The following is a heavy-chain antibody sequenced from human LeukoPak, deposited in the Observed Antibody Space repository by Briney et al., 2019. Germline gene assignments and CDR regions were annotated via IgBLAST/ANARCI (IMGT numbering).Heavy chain of an antibody. CDR3: VGQDGGSSPDY. CDR2: IYPGDPNI. CDR1: GYSFSTYW. D-gene: IGHD6-13*01. J-gene: IGHJ4*02. V-gene: IGHV5-51*01. Sequence: GESLQISCPASGYSFSTYWIGWVRQTPGEGLEWMGIIYPGDPNIRYRPSFQGQVTISADKTISTAYLQWSSLKASDTAMYYCVGQDGGSSPDYWGQGTLVTVSS.